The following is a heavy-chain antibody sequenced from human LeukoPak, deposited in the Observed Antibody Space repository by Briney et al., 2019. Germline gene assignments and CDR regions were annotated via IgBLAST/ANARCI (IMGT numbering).Heavy chain of an antibody. V-gene: IGHV3-23*01. CDR2: ISGSGGST. Sequence: QSGGSLRLSCAASGFTFSSHAIGSGRQARGKGLGWVSAISGSGGSTNYADSVKGRFSSSTDQHKTWLYLQIDSLRRADTAICEWARDRAPLSTAAQWDFDFWGQGTLVTVSS. CDR1: GFTFSSHA. CDR3: ARDRAPLSTAAQWDFDF. D-gene: IGHD6-6*01. J-gene: IGHJ4*02.